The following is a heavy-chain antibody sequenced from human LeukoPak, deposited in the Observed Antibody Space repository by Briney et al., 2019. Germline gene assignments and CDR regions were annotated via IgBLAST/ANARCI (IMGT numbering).Heavy chain of an antibody. D-gene: IGHD3-10*01. Sequence: SETLSLTCTVSGDSVRSDSHYWSWIRQPPGKGLELNGYIYYSGSTNYNPSLKSRVTISIDMSKNQFSLKLSSVTAADTAVYYCTRDLPRGFGELWSQGTLVTVSS. CDR1: GDSVRSDSHY. CDR2: IYYSGST. CDR3: TRDLPRGFGEL. V-gene: IGHV4-61*01. J-gene: IGHJ4*02.